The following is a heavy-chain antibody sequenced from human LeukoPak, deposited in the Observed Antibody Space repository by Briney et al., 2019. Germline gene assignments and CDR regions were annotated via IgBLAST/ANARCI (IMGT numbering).Heavy chain of an antibody. CDR3: AREDIVVVPAAMYGMDV. D-gene: IGHD2-2*01. CDR2: IYYSGST. J-gene: IGHJ6*04. Sequence: SQTLSLTCTVSGGSISSGDYSWSWIRQPPGKGLEWIGYIYYSGSTYYNPSLKSRVTISVDTSKNQFSLKLSSVTAADTAVYYCAREDIVVVPAAMYGMDVWGKGTTVTVSS. CDR1: GGSISSGDYS. V-gene: IGHV4-30-4*01.